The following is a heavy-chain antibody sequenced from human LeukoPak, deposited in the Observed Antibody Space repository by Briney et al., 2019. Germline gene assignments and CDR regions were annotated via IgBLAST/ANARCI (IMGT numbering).Heavy chain of an antibody. Sequence: GGSLRLSCAASGFTFSTYRMNWVRQAPGKGLEWLAFTSGDENETHYADSVRGHFAISTDKSKNTLFLHMNSLRAEDTAVYYCTIDLMSGFSSGWHFGYWGQGTLATVSS. CDR1: GFTFSTYR. D-gene: IGHD6-19*01. V-gene: IGHV3-21*04. CDR2: TSGDENET. J-gene: IGHJ4*02. CDR3: TIDLMSGFSSGWHFGY.